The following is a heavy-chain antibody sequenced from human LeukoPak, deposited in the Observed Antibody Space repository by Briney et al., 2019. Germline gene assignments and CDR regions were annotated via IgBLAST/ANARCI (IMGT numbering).Heavy chain of an antibody. CDR2: ISSGSTI. V-gene: IGHV3-48*03. Sequence: GGTLRLSCVASGFTFSSYEMNWVRQAPGKGLEWVSYISSGSTIYYADSVKGRFTISRDNAKNSLYLQMNSLRAEDTAVYYCARDGAGYSYGYRKYYFDYWGQGTLVTVSS. J-gene: IGHJ4*02. CDR3: ARDGAGYSYGYRKYYFDY. D-gene: IGHD5-18*01. CDR1: GFTFSSYE.